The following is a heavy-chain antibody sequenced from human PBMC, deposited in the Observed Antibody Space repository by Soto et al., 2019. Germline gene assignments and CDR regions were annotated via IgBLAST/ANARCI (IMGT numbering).Heavy chain of an antibody. D-gene: IGHD4-17*01. CDR3: ARHGDYVFDY. J-gene: IGHJ4*02. V-gene: IGHV3-7*02. Sequence: EVQLVESGGGLVQPGGSLRLSCAASGFIFSSTWMGWVRQAPGKGLEWVANIKKDGSTKYYVDSVMGRFTISRDNDRNTVSLQMNGLTGEDSAVYYCARHGDYVFDYWGQGSMVTVSS. CDR2: IKKDGSTK. CDR1: GFIFSSTW.